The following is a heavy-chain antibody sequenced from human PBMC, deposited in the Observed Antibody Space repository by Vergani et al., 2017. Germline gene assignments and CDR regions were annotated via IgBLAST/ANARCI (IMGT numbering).Heavy chain of an antibody. CDR3: ATKSCGTPGCQIGYFRE. D-gene: IGHD1-1*01. V-gene: IGHV3-9*03. Sequence: EVQLVESGGGLVQPGRSLRLSCAASGFIFDDFAMHWVRQVPGKGLEWVSGISWNSGSICYADSVKGRFTISRDNAKNSLYLQMNSLRTEDMAVYYCATKSCGTPGCQIGYFREWGQGTLVTVSS. CDR2: ISWNSGSI. CDR1: GFIFDDFA. J-gene: IGHJ1*01.